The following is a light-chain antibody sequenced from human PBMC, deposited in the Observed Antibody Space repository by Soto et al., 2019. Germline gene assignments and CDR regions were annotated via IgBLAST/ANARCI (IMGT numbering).Light chain of an antibody. CDR2: GAS. Sequence: EIVLTQSPDTLSLSPGERATLSCRASQSVSSDYLVWYQQKPGQAPRLLIYGASRRATGIPDRFSGSGSGTDFILTISRLEPEDFAVYYCQPYYNSPPSVTFGPGKKVDIK. V-gene: IGKV3-20*01. CDR1: QSVSSDY. J-gene: IGKJ3*01. CDR3: QPYYNSPPSVT.